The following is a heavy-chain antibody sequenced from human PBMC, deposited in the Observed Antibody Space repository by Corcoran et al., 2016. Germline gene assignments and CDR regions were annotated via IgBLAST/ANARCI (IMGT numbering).Heavy chain of an antibody. V-gene: IGHV1-2*02. CDR3: SRDWSDGTPIGGVLVISGMDV. CDR1: GYTCTGDY. CDR2: IKPNSGGT. D-gene: IGHD3-16*02. Sequence: QVQLEQSGAEVKKPGASVKVACKASGYTCTGDYMHWGRQAPGQGLEWMGWIKPNSGGTNYAQKLQGRVTMTRDTPINTAYMELSRLRSDDTAVYYFSRDWSDGTPIGGVLVISGMDVWGQGFTVTVSS. J-gene: IGHJ6*02.